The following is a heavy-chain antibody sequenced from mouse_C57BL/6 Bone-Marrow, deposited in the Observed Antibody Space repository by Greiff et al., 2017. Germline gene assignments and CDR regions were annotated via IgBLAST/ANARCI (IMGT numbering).Heavy chain of an antibody. V-gene: IGHV1-81*01. D-gene: IGHD1-1*01. J-gene: IGHJ4*01. CDR3: ARQRLRKRGYAMDY. CDR1: GYTFTSYG. CDR2: IYPRSGNT. Sequence: VQLQQSGAELARPGASVKLSCKASGYTFTSYGISWVQQRTGQGLEWIGEIYPRSGNTYYNATFKGKATLTDDNYSSTAYMELRSLTSEDSAVYCCARQRLRKRGYAMDYWGQGTSVTVSS.